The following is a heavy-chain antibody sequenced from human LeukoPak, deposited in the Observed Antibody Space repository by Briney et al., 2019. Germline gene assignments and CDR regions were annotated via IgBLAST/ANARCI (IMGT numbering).Heavy chain of an antibody. J-gene: IGHJ4*02. V-gene: IGHV3-23*01. CDR3: ARDNHYYDSSGFY. D-gene: IGHD3-22*01. CDR2: ISGAGDST. CDR1: GFTFSSPG. Sequence: GGSLRLSCAASGFTFSSPGMSWVRQTPAKGLEWVSGISGAGDSTYYADSVKGRFTISRDNAKNSLYLQMNSLRAEDTAVYYCARDNHYYDSSGFYWGQGTLVTVSS.